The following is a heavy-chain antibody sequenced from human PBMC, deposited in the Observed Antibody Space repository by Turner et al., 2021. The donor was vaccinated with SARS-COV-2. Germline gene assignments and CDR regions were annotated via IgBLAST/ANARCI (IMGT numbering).Heavy chain of an antibody. CDR1: GFSFSSYA. Sequence: QVQLLGCGGGVVQSRGCFRPPCAASGFSFSSYAMHWVRQAQGKGLEWVAVISYDGSNEYYADSVKGRFTISRDNTKNTLYLQMNSLRAEDTAVYYCARGFSGNYYYFDYWGQGTLVTVSS. V-gene: IGHV3-30-3*01. J-gene: IGHJ4*02. CDR3: ARGFSGNYYYFDY. CDR2: ISYDGSNE. D-gene: IGHD1-26*01.